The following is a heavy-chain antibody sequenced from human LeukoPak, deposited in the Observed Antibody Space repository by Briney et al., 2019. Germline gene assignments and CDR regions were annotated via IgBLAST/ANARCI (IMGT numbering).Heavy chain of an antibody. J-gene: IGHJ4*02. D-gene: IGHD3-16*01. V-gene: IGHV4-34*01. CDR3: ARGPTYNSFDY. CDR1: GVSFSAHY. Sequence: PSETLSLTCAVSGVSFSAHYWSWIRQAPEKGLEWVGEVNQDGDTNYNPSLKSRVTILRDTSKNQVSLNLTSVTAADTALYFCARGPTYNSFDYWGQGSLVTVSS. CDR2: VNQDGDT.